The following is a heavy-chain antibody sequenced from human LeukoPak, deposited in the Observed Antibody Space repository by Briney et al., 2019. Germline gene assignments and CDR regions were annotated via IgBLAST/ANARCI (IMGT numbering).Heavy chain of an antibody. V-gene: IGHV3-66*01. Sequence: PGGSLRLSCAASGFTVSSNYMSWVRQAPGKGLEWVSVIYSGGSTYYADSVKGRFTISRDNSKNTLYLQMNSLRAEDTAVYYCAREDGYYYYYMDVWGKGTTVTVSS. J-gene: IGHJ6*03. CDR3: AREDGYYYYYMDV. CDR1: GFTVSSNY. CDR2: IYSGGST. D-gene: IGHD4-17*01.